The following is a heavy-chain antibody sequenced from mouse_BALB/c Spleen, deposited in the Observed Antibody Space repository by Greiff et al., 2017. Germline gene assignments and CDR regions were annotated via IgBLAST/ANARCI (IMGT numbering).Heavy chain of an antibody. CDR1: GYAFTNYL. CDR3: ARGGAY. CDR2: INPGSGGT. V-gene: IGHV1-54*01. J-gene: IGHJ3*01. Sequence: VKLMESGAELVRPGTSVKVSCKASGYAFTNYLIEWVKQRPGQGLEWIGVINPGSGGTNYNEKFKGKATLTADKSSSTAYMQLSSLTSDDSAVYFCARGGAYWGQGTLVTVSA.